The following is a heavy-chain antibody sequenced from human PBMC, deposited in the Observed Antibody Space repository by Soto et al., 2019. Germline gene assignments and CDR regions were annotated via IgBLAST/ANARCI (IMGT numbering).Heavy chain of an antibody. Sequence: QLQLQESGPGLVKPSQTLSLTCTVSGCSIRRSDYYWSWVRQLPGRGLEWIAYIYYSGSTFYNPSLLSRLAISVATSRNQFSLSLTSVTAADTAVYYCARLESVTRSLGYFDYWGQGIRVTVTS. V-gene: IGHV4-31*03. CDR3: ARLESVTRSLGYFDY. D-gene: IGHD7-27*01. CDR1: GCSIRRSDYY. J-gene: IGHJ4*02. CDR2: IYYSGST.